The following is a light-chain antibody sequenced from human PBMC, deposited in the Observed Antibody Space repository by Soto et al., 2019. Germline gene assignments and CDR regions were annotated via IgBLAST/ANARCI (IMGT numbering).Light chain of an antibody. V-gene: IGKV3D-15*01. CDR2: GAS. Sequence: EIVMTQSPGTLSVSTGQGATLSCRASHSVASNLAWYQQKPGQAPRLLIYGASTRPTGIPDRFSGSGSGTEFTLTISSLQSEDFAVYYCQQYDKWPLTFGGGTKVEIK. CDR3: QQYDKWPLT. J-gene: IGKJ4*01. CDR1: HSVASN.